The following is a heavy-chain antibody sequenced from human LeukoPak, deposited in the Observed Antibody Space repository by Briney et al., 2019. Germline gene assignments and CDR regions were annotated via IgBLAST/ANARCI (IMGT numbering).Heavy chain of an antibody. CDR1: GFTFSDYY. D-gene: IGHD1-26*01. Sequence: GGSLRLSCAASGFTFSDYYMSWLRQAPGKRLEWVSYISSSGSTIYYADSVKGRFTISRDNAKNSLYLQMNSLRAEDTAVYYCAVSVGATSEWFDPWGQGTLVTVSS. J-gene: IGHJ5*02. V-gene: IGHV3-11*04. CDR3: AVSVGATSEWFDP. CDR2: ISSSGSTI.